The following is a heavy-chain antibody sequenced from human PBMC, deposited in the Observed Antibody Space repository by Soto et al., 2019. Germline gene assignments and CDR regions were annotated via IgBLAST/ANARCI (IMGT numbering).Heavy chain of an antibody. D-gene: IGHD4-17*01. CDR3: AKAPNAYGDHEVYFDY. CDR2: ISYDGSNK. Sequence: GGSLRLSCAASGFTFSSYGMHWVRQAPGKGLEWVAVISYDGSNKYYADSVKGRFTISRDNSKNTLYLQMNSLRAEDTAVYYCAKAPNAYGDHEVYFDYWGQGTLVTVSS. V-gene: IGHV3-30*18. CDR1: GFTFSSYG. J-gene: IGHJ4*02.